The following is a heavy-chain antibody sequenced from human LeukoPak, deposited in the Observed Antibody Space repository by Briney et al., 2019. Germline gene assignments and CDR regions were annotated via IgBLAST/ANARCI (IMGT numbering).Heavy chain of an antibody. CDR3: TKDLGAYYFDY. D-gene: IGHD3-16*01. CDR2: SRNKANTYTT. Sequence: GGSLRLSCAASGFSFSDHYMDWVRQAPGKGLEWVGRSRNKANTYTTEYAASVKGRFTISRDDSKNSLYLQMNSLKTEDTAVYYCTKDLGAYYFDYWGQGTLVTVSS. J-gene: IGHJ4*02. CDR1: GFSFSDHY. V-gene: IGHV3-72*01.